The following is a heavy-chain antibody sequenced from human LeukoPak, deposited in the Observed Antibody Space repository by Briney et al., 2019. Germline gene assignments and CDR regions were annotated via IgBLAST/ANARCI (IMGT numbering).Heavy chain of an antibody. J-gene: IGHJ4*02. CDR3: ARREYPYGPGGLDY. V-gene: IGHV5-51*01. CDR2: IYPGDSDT. CDR1: GYSFTNYW. Sequence: GESLKISCQSSGYSFTNYWIAWVRQMPGKGLEWMGIIYPGDSDTRYSASFQGQVTISADKYITTAYLQWSSLKASDPAMYYCARREYPYGPGGLDYWGQGTLITVSS. D-gene: IGHD3-10*01.